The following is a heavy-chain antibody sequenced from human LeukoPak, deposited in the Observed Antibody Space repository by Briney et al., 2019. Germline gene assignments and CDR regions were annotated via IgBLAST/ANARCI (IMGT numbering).Heavy chain of an antibody. Sequence: SETLSLTCTVSGGSIRSYHWTWIRQPPGKGLEWIGYIFNSGSTIYNPSLKSRVTISVDTSKNQFSLTLSSVTAADTAVYYCARAGCGGDCYSRSRWFDPWGQGTLVTVSS. CDR1: GGSIRSYH. V-gene: IGHV4-59*01. D-gene: IGHD2-21*02. J-gene: IGHJ5*02. CDR2: IFNSGST. CDR3: ARAGCGGDCYSRSRWFDP.